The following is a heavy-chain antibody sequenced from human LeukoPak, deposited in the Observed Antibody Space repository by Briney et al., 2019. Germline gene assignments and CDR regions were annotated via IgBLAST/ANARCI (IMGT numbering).Heavy chain of an antibody. CDR1: GFTVSSNY. Sequence: GGSLRLSCAASGFTVSSNYMSWVRQAPGKGLEWVSVTYSGGSTYYADSVKGRFTISRDNSKNTLYLQMNNLRAEDTAVYYCARNTYFDILTGYSVAYYFDYWGQGTLVTVSS. D-gene: IGHD3-9*01. CDR3: ARNTYFDILTGYSVAYYFDY. V-gene: IGHV3-66*01. CDR2: TYSGGST. J-gene: IGHJ4*02.